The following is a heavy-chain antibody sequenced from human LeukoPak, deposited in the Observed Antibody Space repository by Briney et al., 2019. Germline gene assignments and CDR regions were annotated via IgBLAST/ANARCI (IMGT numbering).Heavy chain of an antibody. J-gene: IGHJ5*02. CDR1: GFTVSSIY. CDR2: IYSGGST. D-gene: IGHD3-22*01. V-gene: IGHV3-66*01. Sequence: GGSLRLSCAASGFTVSSIYMSWVRQAPGKGLEWVSVIYSGGSTYYADSVKGRFTISRDNSKNTLYLQMNSLRAEDTAVYYCARDRFYYDSSGYYQTWGQGTLVTVSS. CDR3: ARDRFYYDSSGYYQT.